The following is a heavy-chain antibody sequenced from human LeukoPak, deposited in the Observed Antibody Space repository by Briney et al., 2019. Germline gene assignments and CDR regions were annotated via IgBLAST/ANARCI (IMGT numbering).Heavy chain of an antibody. D-gene: IGHD6-13*01. CDR2: ISGSGGST. CDR1: GFTFSSYG. J-gene: IGHJ4*02. CDR3: AKDKAGSTAYYFDY. V-gene: IGHV3-23*01. Sequence: GGSLRLSCAASGFTFSSYGMSWVRQAPGKGLEWVSAISGSGGSTYYADSVKGRFTISRDNSKNTLYLQMNSLRAEDTAVYYCAKDKAGSTAYYFDYWGQGTLVTVSS.